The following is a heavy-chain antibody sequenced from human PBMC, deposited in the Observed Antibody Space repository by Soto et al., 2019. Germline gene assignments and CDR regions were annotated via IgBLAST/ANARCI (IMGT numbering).Heavy chain of an antibody. CDR2: ISYDGSNK. CDR1: GFTFISYG. V-gene: IGHV3-30*03. J-gene: IGHJ4*02. Sequence: GGSLRLSCAASGFTFISYGMHWVRQAPGKGLEWVAVISYDGSNKYYADSVKGRFTISRDNSKNTLYLQMNSLRAEDTAVYYCAMPVAGPFDYWGQGTLVTVSS. D-gene: IGHD6-19*01. CDR3: AMPVAGPFDY.